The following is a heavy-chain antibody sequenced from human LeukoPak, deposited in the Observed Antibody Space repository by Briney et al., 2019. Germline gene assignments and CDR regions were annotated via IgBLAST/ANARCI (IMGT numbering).Heavy chain of an antibody. J-gene: IGHJ4*02. D-gene: IGHD3-10*01. CDR2: INPSGGST. V-gene: IGHV1-46*01. CDR3: ARDGGYYYGSGSYSTRTSYFDY. CDR1: GYTFTSYY. Sequence: ASVKVSCKASGYTFTSYYMHGVRQAPGQGLEWMGIINPSGGSTSYAQKFQGRVTMTTDTSTSTAYMELRSLRSDDTAVYYCARDGGYYYGSGSYSTRTSYFDYWGQGTLVTVSS.